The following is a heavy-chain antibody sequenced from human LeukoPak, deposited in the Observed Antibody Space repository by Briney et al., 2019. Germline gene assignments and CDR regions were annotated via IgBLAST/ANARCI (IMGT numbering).Heavy chain of an antibody. V-gene: IGHV5-51*01. CDR1: GYSFTSYW. Sequence: GESLKISCKGSGYSFTSYWIGWVRQMPGKGLEWMGIIYPGDSDTRYSPSFQGQVTISADKSISTAYLQWSSLKASDTAMYYCARQYSSSWYLAYFDYWGQGTLVTVSS. CDR2: IYPGDSDT. D-gene: IGHD6-13*01. J-gene: IGHJ4*02. CDR3: ARQYSSSWYLAYFDY.